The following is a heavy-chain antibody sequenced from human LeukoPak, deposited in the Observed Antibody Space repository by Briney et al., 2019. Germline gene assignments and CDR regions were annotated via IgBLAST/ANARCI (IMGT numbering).Heavy chain of an antibody. CDR3: ARDGLPAARDI. J-gene: IGHJ3*02. Sequence: PGGSLRLSCAASGFAVISNYMSWVRQAPGKGLEWVSVIYSGGSTYYADSVKGRFTISRDNAKNTLYLQMNSLRAEDTAVYYCARDGLPAARDIWGQGTMVTVSS. CDR1: GFAVISNY. CDR2: IYSGGST. V-gene: IGHV3-66*01. D-gene: IGHD6-6*01.